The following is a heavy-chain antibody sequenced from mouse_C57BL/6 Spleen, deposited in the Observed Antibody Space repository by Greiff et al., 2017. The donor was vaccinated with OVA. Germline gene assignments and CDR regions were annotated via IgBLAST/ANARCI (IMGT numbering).Heavy chain of an antibody. Sequence: EVKVVESGGGLVQPGGSLSLSCAASGFTFTDYYMSWVRQPPGKALKWLGFIRNKANGYTTEYSASVKGRFTISRDNSQSILYLQMNALRAEDSATYYCARSLDYYGSSSFAYWGQGTLVTVSA. CDR2: IRNKANGYTT. CDR3: ARSLDYYGSSSFAY. V-gene: IGHV7-3*01. D-gene: IGHD1-1*01. CDR1: GFTFTDYY. J-gene: IGHJ3*01.